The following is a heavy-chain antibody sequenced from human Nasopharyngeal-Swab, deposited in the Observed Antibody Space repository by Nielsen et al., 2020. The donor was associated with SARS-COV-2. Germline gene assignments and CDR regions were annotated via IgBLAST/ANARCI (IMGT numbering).Heavy chain of an antibody. CDR3: ARHVSSSWYAAVAGIRALDY. CDR2: IYYSGST. D-gene: IGHD6-13*01. J-gene: IGHJ4*02. Sequence: WIRQPPGKGLEWIGSIYYSGSTNYNPSFKSRVAISEDTSKNRFSLKLSSVTAADTAVYYCARHVSSSWYAAVAGIRALDYWGQGTLVTVSS. V-gene: IGHV4-39*01.